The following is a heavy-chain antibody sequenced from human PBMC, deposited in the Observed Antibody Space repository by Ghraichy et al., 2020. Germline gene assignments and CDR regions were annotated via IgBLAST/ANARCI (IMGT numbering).Heavy chain of an antibody. CDR1: GDSVSSNSAA. CDR2: TYYRSKWYN. J-gene: IGHJ2*01. V-gene: IGHV6-1*01. Sequence: SETLSLTCAISGDSVSSNSAAWNWIRQSPSRGLEWLGRTYYRSKWYNDYAVSVKSRITINPDTSKNQFSLQLNSVTPEDTAVYYCARASLYCSSTSCYPWYFDLWGRGTLVTVSS. D-gene: IGHD2-2*01. CDR3: ARASLYCSSTSCYPWYFDL.